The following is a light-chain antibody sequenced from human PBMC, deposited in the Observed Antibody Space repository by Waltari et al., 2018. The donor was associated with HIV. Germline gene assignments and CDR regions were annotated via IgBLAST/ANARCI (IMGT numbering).Light chain of an antibody. J-gene: IGLJ2*01. Sequence: QSALTQPASVSGSLGQSITISCTGASSDVGDYNYVSWYQQHPGTAPKVMSFEFMNRPSGVSDRFAGAKSGNTASLTISGVQPEDEADYYCSSYTTSNSHVVFGGVTKVTVL. V-gene: IGLV2-14*01. CDR1: SSDVGDYNY. CDR2: EFM. CDR3: SSYTTSNSHVV.